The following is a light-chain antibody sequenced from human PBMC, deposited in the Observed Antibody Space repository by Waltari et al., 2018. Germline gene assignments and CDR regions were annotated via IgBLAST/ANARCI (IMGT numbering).Light chain of an antibody. J-gene: IGLJ2*01. V-gene: IGLV2-14*01. CDR2: DVS. Sequence: QSALTQPASVSGSPGQSITISCTGTSGDVGAYNYVSLYQQHPGKAPKLMIYDVSKRPSGVSNRISGSKSGNTASLTISGLQAEDGADYYCSSYTNNSTLIFGGGTDLTVL. CDR1: SGDVGAYNY. CDR3: SSYTNNSTLI.